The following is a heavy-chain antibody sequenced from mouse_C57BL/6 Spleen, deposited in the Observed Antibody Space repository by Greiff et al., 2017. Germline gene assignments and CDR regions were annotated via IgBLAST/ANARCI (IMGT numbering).Heavy chain of an antibody. CDR3: AGGFAY. Sequence: EVQGVESGGGLVKPGGSLKLSCAASGFTFSDSGMHWVRQAPEKGLEWVAYISSGSSTIYYADTVKGRFTISRDNAKNTLFLQRTSLRSEDAAMYYCAGGFAYWGQGTLVTVSA. V-gene: IGHV5-17*01. CDR1: GFTFSDSG. J-gene: IGHJ3*01. CDR2: ISSGSSTI.